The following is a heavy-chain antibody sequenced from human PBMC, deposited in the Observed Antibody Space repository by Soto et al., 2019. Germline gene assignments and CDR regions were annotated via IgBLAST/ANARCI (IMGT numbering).Heavy chain of an antibody. J-gene: IGHJ5*02. D-gene: IGHD2-21*01. CDR1: GGTFSSYA. Sequence: QVQLVQSGAEVKKPGSSVKVSCKASGGTFSSYAISWVRQAPGQGLEWMGGIIPIFGTANYAQKFQGRVTITADESTSTAYMELRSLRSEDTAVYYCAREGGPGGAPRLHWFDPWGQGTLVTVSS. V-gene: IGHV1-69*01. CDR3: AREGGPGGAPRLHWFDP. CDR2: IIPIFGTA.